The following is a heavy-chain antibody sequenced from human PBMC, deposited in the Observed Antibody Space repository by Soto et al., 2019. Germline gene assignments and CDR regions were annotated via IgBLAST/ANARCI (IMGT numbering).Heavy chain of an antibody. CDR2: ISYSGSA. D-gene: IGHD6-6*01. J-gene: IGHJ5*02. CDR3: ASEEASRIERWFDP. Sequence: SETLSLTCTVSGASIGSGGYCWTWIRQHPGKGLEWIGYISYSGSAHYNPSLKTRLTISLDTSKNQFSLKLSSVTAADTAMYYCASEEASRIERWFDPCGKGPLVTLSS. V-gene: IGHV4-31*02. CDR1: GASIGSGGYC.